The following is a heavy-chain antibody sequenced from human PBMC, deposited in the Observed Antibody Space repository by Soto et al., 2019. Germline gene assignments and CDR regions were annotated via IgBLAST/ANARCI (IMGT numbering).Heavy chain of an antibody. CDR3: ARDGDPYYYYYMDV. V-gene: IGHV1-69*08. CDR2: IIPIISTA. CDR1: GGTFSSYT. J-gene: IGHJ6*03. Sequence: QVQLVQSGAEVKKPGSSVKVSCKASGGTFSSYTISWVRQAPGQGLEWMGRIIPIISTANYAQKFQGRVTITADKSTSTAYMELSSLRFEDTAVYYCARDGDPYYYYYMDVWGKGTTVTVSS. D-gene: IGHD2-21*02.